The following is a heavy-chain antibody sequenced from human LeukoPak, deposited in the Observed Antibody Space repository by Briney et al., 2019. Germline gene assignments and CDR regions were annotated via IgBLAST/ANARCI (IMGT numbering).Heavy chain of an antibody. CDR2: ITWNNDKI. D-gene: IGHD3-9*01. V-gene: IGHV3-9*01. J-gene: IGHJ3*02. CDR1: GFTFEDYA. Sequence: PGGSLRLSCAASGFTFEDYAMHWVRQAPGKGLEWASSITWNNDKIAYTDSVKGRFTISRDNARSSLYLQMNSLRPEDTALYYCTKDLFERLTPYTAFDIWGQGTMVSVSS. CDR3: TKDLFERLTPYTAFDI.